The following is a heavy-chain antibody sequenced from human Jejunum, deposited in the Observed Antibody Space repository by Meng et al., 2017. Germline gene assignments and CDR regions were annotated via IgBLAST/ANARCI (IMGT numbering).Heavy chain of an antibody. Sequence: SETLSLTCTVSDDSIRSNYWSWIRQPPGKGLEWIAYISYSGSTNYNPSLKSRVTISLDTSKSQFSLKLTSVTAADTALYYCARGRDGYLFDIWGQGTMVTVSS. CDR3: ARGRDGYLFDI. V-gene: IGHV4-59*01. D-gene: IGHD5-24*01. CDR2: ISYSGST. J-gene: IGHJ3*02. CDR1: DDSIRSNY.